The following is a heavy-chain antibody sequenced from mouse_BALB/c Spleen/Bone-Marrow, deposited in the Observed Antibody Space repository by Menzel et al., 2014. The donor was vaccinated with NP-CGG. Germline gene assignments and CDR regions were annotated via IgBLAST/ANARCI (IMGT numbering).Heavy chain of an antibody. V-gene: IGHV1-14*01. CDR1: GYTFTSYV. CDR3: ARGGSDRYDLDY. J-gene: IGHJ2*01. D-gene: IGHD2-14*01. CDR2: INPYNDGT. Sequence: VQLQQSGPELVKPGASVKMSCKASGYTFTSYVMHWVKQKPGQGLEWIGYINPYNDGTKYNEKFKGMAALTSDRSPSTTYMELSSRTSEDSAVDYCARGGSDRYDLDYWGQGTTLTVSS.